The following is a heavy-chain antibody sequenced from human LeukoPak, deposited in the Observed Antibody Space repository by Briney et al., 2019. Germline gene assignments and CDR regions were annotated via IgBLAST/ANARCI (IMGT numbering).Heavy chain of an antibody. J-gene: IGHJ6*02. D-gene: IGHD2-15*01. Sequence: SETLSLTCTVSGGSISSSSYYWGWIRQPPGKGLEWIGSIYYSGNTYYNTALKRRVTISVDTSKNQFSLKLSSVTAADTAVYYCALHCSGGSCGLGYGMDVWGQGTTVTVSS. V-gene: IGHV4-39*01. CDR1: GGSISSSSYY. CDR2: IYYSGNT. CDR3: ALHCSGGSCGLGYGMDV.